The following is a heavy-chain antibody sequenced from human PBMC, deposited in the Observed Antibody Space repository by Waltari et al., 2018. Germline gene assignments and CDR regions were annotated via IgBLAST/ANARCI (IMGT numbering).Heavy chain of an antibody. CDR1: GFTFSSYA. D-gene: IGHD6-19*01. J-gene: IGHJ4*02. V-gene: IGHV3-23*04. CDR2: ISGSGGRT. Sequence: EVQLVESGGGLVQPGGSLRLSCAASGFTFSSYAISWVRQAPGKGLEWVSAISGSGGRTYDAEAVKGRFTRDREKSKNTRELQMNSLRAEDTAVYYGAKGGIAVAVPFDYWGQGTLVTVSS. CDR3: AKGGIAVAVPFDY.